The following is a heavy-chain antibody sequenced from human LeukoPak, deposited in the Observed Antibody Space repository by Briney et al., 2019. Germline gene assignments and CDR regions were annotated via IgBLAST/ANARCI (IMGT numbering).Heavy chain of an antibody. CDR2: INPNSGGT. Sequence: GASVKVSCKASGYTFTGYYMHWVRQAPGQGLEWMGWINPNSGGTNYAQKFQGRVTMTRDTSISTAYMELSRLRSDDTAVYYCARGGYSYGYHYYYMDVWGKGTTVTVSS. D-gene: IGHD5-18*01. V-gene: IGHV1-2*02. J-gene: IGHJ6*03. CDR1: GYTFTGYY. CDR3: ARGGYSYGYHYYYMDV.